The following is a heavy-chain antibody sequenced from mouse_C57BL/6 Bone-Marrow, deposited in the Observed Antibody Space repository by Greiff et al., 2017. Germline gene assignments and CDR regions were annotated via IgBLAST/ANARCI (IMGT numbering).Heavy chain of an antibody. J-gene: IGHJ1*03. CDR1: GYTFTSYW. V-gene: IGHV1-55*01. Sequence: QVQLKQPGAELVKPGASVKMSCKACGYTFTSYWITWVKQRPGQGLEWIGDIYPGSGSTNYNEKFKSKATLTVDTSSSTAYMQLSSLTSEDSAVYYCARPYYSNYWYFDVWGTGTTVTVSS. CDR2: IYPGSGST. D-gene: IGHD2-5*01. CDR3: ARPYYSNYWYFDV.